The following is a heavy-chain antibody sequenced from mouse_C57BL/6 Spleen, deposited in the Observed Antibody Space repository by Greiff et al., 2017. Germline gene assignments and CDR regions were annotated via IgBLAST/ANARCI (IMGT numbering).Heavy chain of an antibody. CDR3: ARHTTLVDYWYFDV. V-gene: IGHV1-64*01. Sequence: QVQLQQPGAELVKPGASVKLSCKASGYTFTSYWMHWVKQRPGQGLEWIGMIHPNSGGTNYNEKFRSKATLTVDKSSSTAYMHLSSLTSEDSAVYYCARHTTLVDYWYFDVWGTGTTVTVSS. CDR1: GYTFTSYW. D-gene: IGHD1-1*01. CDR2: IHPNSGGT. J-gene: IGHJ1*03.